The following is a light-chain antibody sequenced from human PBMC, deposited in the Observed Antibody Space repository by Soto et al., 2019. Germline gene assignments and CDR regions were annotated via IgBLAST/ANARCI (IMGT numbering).Light chain of an antibody. V-gene: IGLV2-14*01. CDR2: EVS. J-gene: IGLJ1*01. Sequence: QSVLTQPASVSGSPGQSITISCTGTSSDVGGYNYVSWYQQHPGKAPKLMIFEVSNRPSGVSNRFSGSKSGNTASLTISGLQAEDGADYYCSSFTSSSTYVFGTGTQLTVL. CDR3: SSFTSSSTYV. CDR1: SSDVGGYNY.